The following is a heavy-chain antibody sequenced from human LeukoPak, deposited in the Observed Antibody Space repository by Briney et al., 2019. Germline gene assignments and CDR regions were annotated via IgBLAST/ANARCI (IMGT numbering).Heavy chain of an antibody. CDR2: INHSGST. CDR1: GGSFSGYY. J-gene: IGHJ3*02. CDR3: ASLWPYQLSAFDI. V-gene: IGHV4-34*01. D-gene: IGHD2-2*01. Sequence: SETLSLTCAVDGGSFSGYYWSWIRQPPGKWLEWNGEINHSGSTNYNPSLKSRVTISVKTSRNQFSLKLSSVTAADPAVYYCASLWPYQLSAFDIWGQGTMVTVSS.